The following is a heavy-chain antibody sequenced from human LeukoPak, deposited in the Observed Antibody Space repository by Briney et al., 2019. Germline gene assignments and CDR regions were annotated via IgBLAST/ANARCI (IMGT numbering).Heavy chain of an antibody. CDR2: INHSGST. CDR1: GGSFSGYY. V-gene: IGHV4-34*01. CDR3: ARLAYGSGSYHY. D-gene: IGHD3-10*01. J-gene: IGHJ4*02. Sequence: NPSETLSPTCAVYGGSFSGYYWSWIRQPPGKGLEWIGEINHSGSTNYNPSLKSRVTISVDTSKNQFSLKLSSVTAADTAVYYCARLAYGSGSYHYWGQGTLVTVSS.